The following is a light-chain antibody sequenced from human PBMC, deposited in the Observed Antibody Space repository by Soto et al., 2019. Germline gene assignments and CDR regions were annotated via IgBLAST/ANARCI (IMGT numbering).Light chain of an antibody. J-gene: IGLJ1*01. CDR2: DVS. CDR1: SSEVGAYNY. Sequence: QSVLTQPASVSGSPGQSIAISCTGTSSEVGAYNYVSWYQQHPGKAPKLMIYDVSHRPSGASDRFSGSKSGNTASLTISGLQPEDEADYYCTSYTSSSTYVFGTGTKVTVL. CDR3: TSYTSSSTYV. V-gene: IGLV2-14*01.